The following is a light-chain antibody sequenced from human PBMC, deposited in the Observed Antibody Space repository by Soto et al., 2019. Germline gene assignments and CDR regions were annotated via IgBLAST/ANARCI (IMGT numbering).Light chain of an antibody. J-gene: IGKJ4*01. CDR1: ESVTSDY. V-gene: IGKV3-20*01. CDR3: QQYGTSPFS. CDR2: GAS. Sequence: EIVLTQSPGTLSLSPGERVTLCCRASESVTSDYLGWYQQKPGQAPRLLMYGASTRATGIPDRFSGSGSGTDFTLTISRLEPEDFAVYYCQQYGTSPFSFGGGARLEIK.